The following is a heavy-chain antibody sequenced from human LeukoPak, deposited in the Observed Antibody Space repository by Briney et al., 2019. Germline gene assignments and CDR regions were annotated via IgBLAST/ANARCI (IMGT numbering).Heavy chain of an antibody. V-gene: IGHV3-7*01. CDR1: GLTFSSSW. CDR2: INPDGNKK. D-gene: IGHD5-18*01. CDR3: ARDLAYSRLDY. Sequence: GGSLRLSCEVSGLTFSSSWMDWVRQAPGKGLERVASINPDGNKKYSADSVKGRFTISRDNAENSLYLQMNSLRVEDTAFYYCARDLAYSRLDYWGQGMLVTVSS. J-gene: IGHJ4*02.